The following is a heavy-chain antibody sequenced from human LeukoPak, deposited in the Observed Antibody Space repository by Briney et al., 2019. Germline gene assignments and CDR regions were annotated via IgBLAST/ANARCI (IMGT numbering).Heavy chain of an antibody. Sequence: GGSLRLSCAVSGFTLSSYSMKWVRQAPGKGLEWVAVISYDGSNKYYADSVKGRFTISRANSKNTLYLQMNSLRAEDTAVYYCARGSGYSSSLGEKWGQGTLVTVSS. CDR3: ARGSGYSSSLGEK. D-gene: IGHD6-6*01. J-gene: IGHJ4*02. V-gene: IGHV3-30*03. CDR2: ISYDGSNK. CDR1: GFTLSSYS.